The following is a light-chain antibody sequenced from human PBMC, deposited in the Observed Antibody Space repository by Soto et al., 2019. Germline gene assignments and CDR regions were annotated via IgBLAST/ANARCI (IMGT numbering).Light chain of an antibody. J-gene: IGKJ4*01. V-gene: IGKV1-39*01. CDR3: QQSYSTPLT. CDR2: AAS. Sequence: DIQMTQSPSSLSASVGDRVTITCRASQSISSYLNWYQQKPGKAPKLLIYAASSLQSGVPSMFSGSGSGTDFTLTISSLQPEDFATYYCQQSYSTPLTLGGGTKVEIK. CDR1: QSISSY.